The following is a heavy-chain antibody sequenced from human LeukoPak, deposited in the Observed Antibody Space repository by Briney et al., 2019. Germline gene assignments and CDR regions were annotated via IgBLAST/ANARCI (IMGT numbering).Heavy chain of an antibody. Sequence: ASVKVSCKASGYTFTGYYMHWVRQAPGQGLEWMGWINPNSGGTNYAQKFQGRVTMTRDTSISTAYMELSRLRSDDTAVYYCAKPKFYYDSSRYYLDPLDYWGQGTLVTVSS. CDR3: AKPKFYYDSSRYYLDPLDY. V-gene: IGHV1-2*02. CDR2: INPNSGGT. J-gene: IGHJ4*02. D-gene: IGHD3-22*01. CDR1: GYTFTGYY.